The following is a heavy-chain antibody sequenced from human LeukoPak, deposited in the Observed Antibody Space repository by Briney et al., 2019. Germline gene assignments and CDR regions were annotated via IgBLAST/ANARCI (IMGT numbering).Heavy chain of an antibody. CDR1: GGSISSGSYY. J-gene: IGHJ6*03. Sequence: TLSLTCTVSGGSISSGSYYWSWIRQPAGKGLEWIGRIYTSGSTNYNPSLKSRVTISVDTSKNQFSLKLSSVTAADTAVYYCARVTVAPYYYYYYMDVWGKGTTVTVSS. D-gene: IGHD4-23*01. CDR3: ARVTVAPYYYYYYMDV. CDR2: IYTSGST. V-gene: IGHV4-61*02.